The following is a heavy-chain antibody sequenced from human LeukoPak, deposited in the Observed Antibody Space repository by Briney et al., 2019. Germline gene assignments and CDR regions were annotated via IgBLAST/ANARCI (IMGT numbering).Heavy chain of an antibody. CDR3: ARDRGGSYSAIDY. J-gene: IGHJ4*02. V-gene: IGHV3-48*04. Sequence: GGSLRPSCAASGFTFSSYSLNWVRQAPGKGLEWVSFISSSSITIYYADSVKGRFTISRDNAEKSLYLQMNSLRAEDTAEYYCARDRGGSYSAIDYWGQGTLVTVSS. CDR1: GFTFSSYS. D-gene: IGHD2-15*01. CDR2: ISSSSITI.